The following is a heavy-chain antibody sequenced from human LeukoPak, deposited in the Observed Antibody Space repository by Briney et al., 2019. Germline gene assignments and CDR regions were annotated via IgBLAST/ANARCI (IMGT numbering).Heavy chain of an antibody. D-gene: IGHD3-3*01. CDR2: IYYSGST. Sequence: SETLSLTCTVSGGSISSSSYYWGWIRQPPGKGLEWIGSIYYSGSTYYNPSLKSRVTISVDTSKNQFSLKLSSVTAADTAVYYCASHYYDFWSGYPYYFDYWGQGTLVTVSS. J-gene: IGHJ4*02. CDR1: GGSISSSSYY. CDR3: ASHYYDFWSGYPYYFDY. V-gene: IGHV4-39*01.